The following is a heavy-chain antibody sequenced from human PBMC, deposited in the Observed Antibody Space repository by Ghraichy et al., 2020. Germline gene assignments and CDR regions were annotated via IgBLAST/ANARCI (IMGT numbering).Heavy chain of an antibody. CDR2: IWYDGSNK. D-gene: IGHD3-9*01. Sequence: GGSLRLSCSASGFTFSSYGMHWVRQAPGKGLEWVAVIWYDGSNKYYEDSVKGRFTISRDNSKNTLYLQMNSLRAEDTAVYYCARDWNILTGYSSNWIDPWGQGTLVTVSS. CDR1: GFTFSSYG. CDR3: ARDWNILTGYSSNWIDP. V-gene: IGHV3-33*01. J-gene: IGHJ5*02.